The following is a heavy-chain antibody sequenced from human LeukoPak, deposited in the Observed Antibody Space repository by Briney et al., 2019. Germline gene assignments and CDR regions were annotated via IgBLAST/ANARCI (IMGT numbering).Heavy chain of an antibody. CDR2: IYPGDSDT. CDR1: GYSFTNYW. D-gene: IGHD2-15*01. V-gene: IGHV5-51*01. CDR3: ARRVVVASTSLGDFDY. J-gene: IGHJ4*02. Sequence: GESLKISCKGSGYSFTNYWIGWVRQMPGKGLEWMGIIYPGDSDTRYSPSSQGLVTISADKSISTTYLQWRSLKASDTAIFFCARRVVVASTSLGDFDYWGRGTLVTVSS.